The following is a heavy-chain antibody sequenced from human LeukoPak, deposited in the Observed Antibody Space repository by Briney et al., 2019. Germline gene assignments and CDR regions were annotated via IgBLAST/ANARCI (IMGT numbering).Heavy chain of an antibody. CDR2: INHSGST. D-gene: IGHD3-22*01. CDR1: GGSFSGYY. Sequence: SETLSLTCAVYGGSFSGYYWSWIRQPPGKGLEWIGEINHSGSTNYNPSLKSRVTISVDTSKNQFSLKLSSVTAADTAVYYCARFGPDSYYYDSSGYQSFDYWGQGTLVTVSS. J-gene: IGHJ4*02. CDR3: ARFGPDSYYYDSSGYQSFDY. V-gene: IGHV4-34*01.